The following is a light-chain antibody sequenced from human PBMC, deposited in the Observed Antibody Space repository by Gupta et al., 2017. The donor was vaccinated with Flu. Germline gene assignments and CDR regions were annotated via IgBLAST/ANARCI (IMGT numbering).Light chain of an antibody. CDR2: KAS. CDR1: QSIRSISSW. J-gene: IGKJ1*01. V-gene: IGKV1-5*03. CDR3: QQYKSYSWT. Sequence: LSAYVGDRVTSTGRAHQSIRSISSWLAWYQQKPEKVPKLLISKASSLESGVPSRFSGSGSGTEFTLTISSLQPDDFATDYCQQYKSYSWTFGPGTKVEMK.